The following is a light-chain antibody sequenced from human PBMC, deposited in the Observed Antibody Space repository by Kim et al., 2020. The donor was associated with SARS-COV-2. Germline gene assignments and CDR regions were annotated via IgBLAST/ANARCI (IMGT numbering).Light chain of an antibody. Sequence: LTWTLSGGHTSSDNEGHKQQQGKVPRILMKLNRDGSQSKGDGIPSRFSGSSSGAERYLTISSRQSEDEADYYCQTWGTGANVVFGGGSQLTVL. CDR1: GGHTSSD. CDR2: LNRDGSQ. CDR3: QTWGTGANVV. V-gene: IGLV4-69*01. J-gene: IGLJ2*01.